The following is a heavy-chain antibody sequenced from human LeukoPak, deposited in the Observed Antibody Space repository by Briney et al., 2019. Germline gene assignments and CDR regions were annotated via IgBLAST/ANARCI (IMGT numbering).Heavy chain of an antibody. CDR2: ISYSGST. CDR1: GGSISSSNYF. Sequence: SETLSLTCTVSGGSISSSNYFWGWIRQPPGKGLEWIGYISYSGSTNYNPSLKSRVTMSLDTSKNHFSLKLTSVTAADTAVYYCARLLGYCSGGSCYPRWFAPWGQGTLVTVSS. D-gene: IGHD2-15*01. CDR3: ARLLGYCSGGSCYPRWFAP. J-gene: IGHJ5*02. V-gene: IGHV4-61*05.